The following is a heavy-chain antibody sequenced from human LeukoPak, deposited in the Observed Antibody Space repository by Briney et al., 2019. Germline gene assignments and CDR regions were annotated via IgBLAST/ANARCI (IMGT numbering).Heavy chain of an antibody. D-gene: IGHD1-26*01. J-gene: IGHJ6*02. CDR3: ARPKGSGSYSYYYYGMDV. CDR2: INSDGSST. CDR1: GFTFSSYW. Sequence: GGSLRLSCAASGFTFSSYWMHWVRQAPGKGLVWVSRINSDGSSTSYADSVKSRFTISRDNAKNTLYLQMNSLRAEDTAVYYCARPKGSGSYSYYYYGMDVWGQGTTVTVSS. V-gene: IGHV3-74*01.